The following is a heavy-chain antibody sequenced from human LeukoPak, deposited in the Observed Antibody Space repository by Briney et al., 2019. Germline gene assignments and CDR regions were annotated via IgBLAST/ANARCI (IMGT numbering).Heavy chain of an antibody. CDR1: GFSFSDYY. CDR3: ARVSSSSSYYFDY. CDR2: ISSSAASL. J-gene: IGHJ4*02. V-gene: IGHV3-11*04. D-gene: IGHD6-13*01. Sequence: PGGSLRLSCAVSGFSFSDYYMSWIRQAPGKGLEWISYISSSAASLYYADSVKGRFTISRDNTQNSLYLQMNSLRAEDTAVYYCARVSSSSSYYFDYWGQGTLVTVSS.